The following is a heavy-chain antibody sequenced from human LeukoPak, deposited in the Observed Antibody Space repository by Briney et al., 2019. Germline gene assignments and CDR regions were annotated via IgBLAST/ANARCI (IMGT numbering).Heavy chain of an antibody. CDR2: ISWNSGSI. CDR3: AREIAADRGFDS. V-gene: IGHV3-9*01. D-gene: IGHD6-6*01. Sequence: GGSLRLSCAASGFTFDDYAMHWVRQAPGKGPEWVSGISWNSGSIGCADSVKGRFTISRDNGKNALYLQMNSLRAEDTAVYYCAREIAADRGFDSWGQGTLVTVSS. CDR1: GFTFDDYA. J-gene: IGHJ4*02.